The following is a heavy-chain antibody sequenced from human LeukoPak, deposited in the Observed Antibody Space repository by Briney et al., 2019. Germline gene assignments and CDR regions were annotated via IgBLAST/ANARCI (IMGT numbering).Heavy chain of an antibody. Sequence: PSETLSLTCAVYGGSSSGYYWSWIRQPPGKGLEWIGEINHSGSTNYNPSLKSRVTISVDTSKNQFSLKLSSVTAADTAVYYCARGPHCSGGSCYSDAFDIWGQGTMVTVSS. CDR1: GGSSSGYY. CDR3: ARGPHCSGGSCYSDAFDI. J-gene: IGHJ3*02. D-gene: IGHD2-15*01. V-gene: IGHV4-34*01. CDR2: INHSGST.